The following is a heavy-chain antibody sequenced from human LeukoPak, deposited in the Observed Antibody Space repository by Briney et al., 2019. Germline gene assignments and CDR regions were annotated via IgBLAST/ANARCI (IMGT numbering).Heavy chain of an antibody. J-gene: IGHJ5*02. D-gene: IGHD3-10*01. CDR2: INIDGSYT. V-gene: IGHV3-74*01. CDR1: GFTFSNYW. CDR3: ANLGESPFLNWFDP. Sequence: GGSLRLSCAASGFTFSNYWMHWVRQSPGKGPVWVARINIDGSYTSYADSVKGRFTISRDDAKNTLYLQMSSLRAEDTAVYYCANLGESPFLNWFDPWGQGTLVTVSS.